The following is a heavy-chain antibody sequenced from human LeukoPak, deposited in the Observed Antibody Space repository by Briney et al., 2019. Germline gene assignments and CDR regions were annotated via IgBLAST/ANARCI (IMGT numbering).Heavy chain of an antibody. D-gene: IGHD1-1*01. J-gene: IGHJ4*02. Sequence: PSETLSLTCTVSGGSISPYYWTWVRQPPGKGLEWIGEIYHSGSPNYNPSLKSRVTISVDKSRNHFSLNLSSVTAADTAVYYCARVNINNWHSCDYWGQGTLVTVSS. V-gene: IGHV4/OR15-8*01. CDR3: ARVNINNWHSCDY. CDR2: IYHSGSP. CDR1: GGSISPYY.